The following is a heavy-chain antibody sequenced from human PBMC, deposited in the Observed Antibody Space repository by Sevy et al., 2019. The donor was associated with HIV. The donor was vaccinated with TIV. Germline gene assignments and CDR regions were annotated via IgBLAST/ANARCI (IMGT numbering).Heavy chain of an antibody. CDR1: GDTFTSYY. Sequence: ASVKVSCKASGDTFTSYYMHWVRQALGQGLEWMGIINPSDGTTNYAQKFQGRVTMTRDTSTNTLYMELSSLRSEDTAVYYCARDWSGYGQFDYWGQGTLVTVSS. J-gene: IGHJ4*02. CDR2: INPSDGTT. V-gene: IGHV1-46*01. D-gene: IGHD5-18*01. CDR3: ARDWSGYGQFDY.